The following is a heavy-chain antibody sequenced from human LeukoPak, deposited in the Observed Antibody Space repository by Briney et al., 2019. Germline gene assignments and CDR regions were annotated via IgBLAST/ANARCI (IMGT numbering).Heavy chain of an antibody. J-gene: IGHJ4*02. D-gene: IGHD2-15*01. V-gene: IGHV1-2*02. CDR2: INPNSGGT. CDR1: GYTFTGYY. Sequence: ASVKVSCKASGYTFTGYYMHWVRQAPGQGLEWMGWINPNSGGTNYAQKFQGRITMTRDTSISTAYMELSRLRSDDTAVYYCARDLVGYCSGDSCYPDYWGQGTLVTVSS. CDR3: ARDLVGYCSGDSCYPDY.